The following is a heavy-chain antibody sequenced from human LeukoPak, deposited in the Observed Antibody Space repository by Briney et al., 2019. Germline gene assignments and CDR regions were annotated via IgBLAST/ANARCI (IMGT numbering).Heavy chain of an antibody. CDR1: GFTFDDYA. D-gene: IGHD6-13*01. CDR3: AKAEGDSYSISATGNDY. V-gene: IGHV3-9*01. J-gene: IGHJ4*02. Sequence: PGRSLRLSCAASGFTFDDYAMHWVRQAPGKGLEWVSGISWNSGSIGYADSVKGRFTISRDNAKNSLYLQMNSLRPEDTALYYCAKAEGDSYSISATGNDYWGQGTLVTVSS. CDR2: ISWNSGSI.